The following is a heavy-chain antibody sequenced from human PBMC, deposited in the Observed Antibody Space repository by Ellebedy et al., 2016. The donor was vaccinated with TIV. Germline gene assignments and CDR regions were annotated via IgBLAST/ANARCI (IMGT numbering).Heavy chain of an antibody. D-gene: IGHD6-13*01. V-gene: IGHV4-59*08. CDR3: ARRRGQQLVDDAFDF. Sequence: MPSETLSLTCTVSGGSFSSYYWTWIRQRPGKGLEWIGYMYYSGRSNYNPSLKSRVTISVDTSKNQFSLNLNSVTAADTAVYFCARRRGQQLVDDAFDFWGQGTMVTVSS. CDR2: MYYSGRS. J-gene: IGHJ3*01. CDR1: GGSFSSYY.